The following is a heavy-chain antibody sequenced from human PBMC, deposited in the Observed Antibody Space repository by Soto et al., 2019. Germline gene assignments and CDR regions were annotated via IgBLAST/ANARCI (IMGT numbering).Heavy chain of an antibody. J-gene: IGHJ6*03. CDR3: ARAGGGHEAGGKDMDI. Sequence: QVQLLQSGSEVKKPGSSVKVSCRASGGSLSSYPVTWVRQAPGQGIEWMGRIIPIVGLTNYAKKFPGRVTITADKSTSTAYMELSGLGSHDTAVYFCARAGGGHEAGGKDMDIWGKGTTV. D-gene: IGHD2-15*01. V-gene: IGHV1-69*02. CDR2: IIPIVGLT. CDR1: GGSLSSYP.